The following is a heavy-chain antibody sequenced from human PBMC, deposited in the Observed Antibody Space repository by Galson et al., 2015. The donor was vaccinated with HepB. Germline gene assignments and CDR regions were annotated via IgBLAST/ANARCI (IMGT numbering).Heavy chain of an antibody. CDR2: MRSKAYGGTT. V-gene: IGHV3-49*03. J-gene: IGHJ5*02. Sequence: SLRLSCAGSGFTFGDYAMSWFRQAPGKGLEWVGFMRSKAYGGTTEYAASVKGRFTISRDDSKSIAYLQMNSLRTEDTAVYYCAREFRLELPVLWFDPWGQGTLVTVSS. CDR1: GFTFGDYA. CDR3: AREFRLELPVLWFDP. D-gene: IGHD1-7*01.